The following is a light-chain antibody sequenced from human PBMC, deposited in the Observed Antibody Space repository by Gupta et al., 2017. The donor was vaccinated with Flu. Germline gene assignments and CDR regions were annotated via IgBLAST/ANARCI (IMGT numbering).Light chain of an antibody. CDR2: GAT. V-gene: IGKV3-20*01. CDR3: QQYGTSPRT. Sequence: IVLTQSPGILSLSPGERGTLSCRASQSVGGSYLAWYQQKPGQAPRLLIYGATGRAAGIPERFSGSGSGTDFTLTISRLEPEDFAMYYCQQYGTSPRTFGQGTKVEIK. J-gene: IGKJ1*01. CDR1: QSVGGSY.